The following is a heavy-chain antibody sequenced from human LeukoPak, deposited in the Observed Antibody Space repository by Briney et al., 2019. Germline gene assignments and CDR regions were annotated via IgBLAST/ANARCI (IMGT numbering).Heavy chain of an antibody. CDR2: ISGSGGST. J-gene: IGHJ4*02. V-gene: IGHV3-23*01. Sequence: GSLRLSCAASGFTFSSYAMSWVRQAPGKGLEWVSAISGSGGSTYYADSVKGRFTISRDNSKNTLYLQINRLRAEDTAIYYCAKLLGSSSSKYFDYWGRGTLVTVSS. CDR3: AKLLGSSSSKYFDY. CDR1: GFTFSSYA. D-gene: IGHD6-6*01.